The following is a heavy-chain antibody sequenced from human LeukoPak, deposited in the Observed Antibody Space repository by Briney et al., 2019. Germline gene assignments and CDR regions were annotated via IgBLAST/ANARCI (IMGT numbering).Heavy chain of an antibody. Sequence: GASVKVSCKASGGTFSSYAISWVRQAPGQGLEWMGGIIPILGITNYAQKFQGRVMITADKSTSTAYMELSSLRSEDTAVYYCARSTVAGYFDYWGQGTLVTVSS. CDR3: ARSTVAGYFDY. J-gene: IGHJ4*02. CDR1: GGTFSSYA. D-gene: IGHD6-19*01. CDR2: IIPILGIT. V-gene: IGHV1-69*10.